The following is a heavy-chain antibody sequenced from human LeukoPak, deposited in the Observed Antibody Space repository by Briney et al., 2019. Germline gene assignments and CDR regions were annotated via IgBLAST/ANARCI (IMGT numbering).Heavy chain of an antibody. V-gene: IGHV3-30*02. D-gene: IGHD6-13*01. Sequence: GGSLRLSCAASGFTFSSYGMHWVRQAPGKGLEWVAFIRYDGSNKYYADSVKGRFTISRDNSKNTLYLQMNSLRAEDTAVYYCAKDPAGIAAAGSPRVLYYFDYWGQGTLVTVSS. J-gene: IGHJ4*02. CDR3: AKDPAGIAAAGSPRVLYYFDY. CDR2: IRYDGSNK. CDR1: GFTFSSYG.